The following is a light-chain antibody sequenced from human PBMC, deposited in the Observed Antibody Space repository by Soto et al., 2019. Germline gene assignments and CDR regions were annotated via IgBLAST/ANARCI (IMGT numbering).Light chain of an antibody. CDR1: ESISTW. V-gene: IGKV1-33*01. CDR3: QQYDNLPIT. J-gene: IGKJ5*01. Sequence: DIQMTQSPSSLSASVGDRVTITCRASESISTWLAWYQQKPGKSPKLLIYGASNLESGVPSRFSGGGSGTDFTFTISSLQPEDIATYYCQQYDNLPITFGQGTRLEIK. CDR2: GAS.